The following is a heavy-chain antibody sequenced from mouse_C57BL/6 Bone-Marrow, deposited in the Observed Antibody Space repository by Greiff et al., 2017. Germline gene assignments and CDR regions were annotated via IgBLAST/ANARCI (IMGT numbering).Heavy chain of an antibody. Sequence: EVKLVESGGDLVKPGGSLKLSCAASGFTFSSYGMSWVRQTPDKRLEWVATISRGGSYTYYPDSVKGRFTISRDNAKNTLYLQMSSLKSEDTAMYYCAIYYGSSYAYAMDYWGQGTSVTVSS. CDR2: ISRGGSYT. CDR3: AIYYGSSYAYAMDY. J-gene: IGHJ4*01. D-gene: IGHD1-1*01. CDR1: GFTFSSYG. V-gene: IGHV5-6*01.